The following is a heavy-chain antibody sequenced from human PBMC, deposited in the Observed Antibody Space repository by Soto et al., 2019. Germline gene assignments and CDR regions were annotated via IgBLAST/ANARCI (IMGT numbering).Heavy chain of an antibody. CDR1: GFTFSSYW. J-gene: IGHJ5*02. CDR2: INSDGSTT. V-gene: IGHV3-74*01. Sequence: EVQLVESGGGLVQPGGSLRLSCTASGFTFSSYWMHWVRQAPGKGLVWVSHINSDGSTTNYADAVKGRFTISRDNAKNTLYLQMNSLRAEYTSVYYCAKDRSSGAYNWFDPWGQGSLVTVSS. CDR3: AKDRSSGAYNWFDP. D-gene: IGHD6-19*01.